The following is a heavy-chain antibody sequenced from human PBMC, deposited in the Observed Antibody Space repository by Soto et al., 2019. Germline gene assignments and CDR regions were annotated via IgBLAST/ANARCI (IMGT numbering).Heavy chain of an antibody. V-gene: IGHV2-5*02. CDR1: GFSLPTDRVG. Sequence: QITLKESGPALVKPTQTLTLTCTFSGFSLPTDRVGVGWIRQPPGKALEWLAVIYWDDTKTYRPSLKSRLTTTNDNSKNQVALTMTDMDPVDTATYYCAHAYGGRSLYWGQGTLVTVSS. D-gene: IGHD1-26*01. CDR3: AHAYGGRSLY. CDR2: IYWDDTK. J-gene: IGHJ4*02.